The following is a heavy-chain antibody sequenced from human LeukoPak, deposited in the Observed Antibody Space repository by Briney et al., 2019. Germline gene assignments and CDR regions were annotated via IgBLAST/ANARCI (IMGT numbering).Heavy chain of an antibody. J-gene: IGHJ4*02. D-gene: IGHD2-21*01. CDR3: AKSEGEIDY. V-gene: IGHV3-23*01. CDR1: GFPFSTYA. CDR2: ITGSGGFT. Sequence: GGSLRLSCAASGFPFSTYAMNWVRQAPGKGLEWVSVITGSGGFTQYADSVKGRFTISRDNSKNTVYLQMNSLRAEDTAVYYCAKSEGEIDYWGQGTLVTVSS.